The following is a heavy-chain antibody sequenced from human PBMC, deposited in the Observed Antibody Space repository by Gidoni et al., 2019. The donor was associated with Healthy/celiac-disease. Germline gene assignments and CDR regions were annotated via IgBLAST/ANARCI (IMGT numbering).Heavy chain of an antibody. V-gene: IGHV3-9*01. CDR1: GFTFDDYA. J-gene: IGHJ4*02. CDR3: AKDIGIAVAGYFDY. Sequence: EVQLVESGGGLVQPGRSLRLSCAASGFTFDDYAMHWVRPAPGKGLEWVSGISWKSGSRGYADAVKGRFTISRDNAKNSLYLQMNSLRAEDTALYYCAKDIGIAVAGYFDYWGQGTLVTVSS. CDR2: ISWKSGSR. D-gene: IGHD6-19*01.